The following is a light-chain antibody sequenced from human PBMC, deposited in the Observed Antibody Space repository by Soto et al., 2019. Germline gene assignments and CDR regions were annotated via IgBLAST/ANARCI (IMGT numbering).Light chain of an antibody. CDR3: QQYNNWPPIT. CDR2: YAS. CDR1: QSVRNN. Sequence: EIMMTQSPATLSVSPGERATLSCRASQSVRNNLAWYQQKPGQAPRLLIYYASTRATGIPARFSGSGSGTEFTLTIGSLQSEDFALSYCQQYNNWPPITFGQGTRLEIK. J-gene: IGKJ5*01. V-gene: IGKV3-15*01.